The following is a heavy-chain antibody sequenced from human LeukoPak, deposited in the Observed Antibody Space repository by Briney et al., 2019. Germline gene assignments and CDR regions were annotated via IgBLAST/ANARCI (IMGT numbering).Heavy chain of an antibody. CDR2: IYSGGST. D-gene: IGHD6-13*01. V-gene: IGHV3-53*01. Sequence: GGSLRLSCAASGFTVSSNYMSWVRQAPGKGLEWVSVIYSGGSTYYADSVKGRFTISRDNSKNTLYLQMNSLRAEDTAAYYCARNRAAAGTGWFDPWGQGTLVTVSS. CDR3: ARNRAAAGTGWFDP. J-gene: IGHJ5*02. CDR1: GFTVSSNY.